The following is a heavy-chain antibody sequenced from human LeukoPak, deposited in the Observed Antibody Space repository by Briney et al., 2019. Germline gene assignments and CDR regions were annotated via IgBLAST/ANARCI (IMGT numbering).Heavy chain of an antibody. Sequence: SETLSLTCAVYGGSFSGYYWSWIRQPPGKGLEWIGEINHSGSTNYNPSLKSRVTISVDTSKNQFSLKLSSVTAADTAVYYCARTTEGGYTYNYFYYYYMDVWGKGTTVTISS. V-gene: IGHV4-34*01. J-gene: IGHJ6*03. CDR2: INHSGST. D-gene: IGHD5-18*01. CDR1: GGSFSGYY. CDR3: ARTTEGGYTYNYFYYYYMDV.